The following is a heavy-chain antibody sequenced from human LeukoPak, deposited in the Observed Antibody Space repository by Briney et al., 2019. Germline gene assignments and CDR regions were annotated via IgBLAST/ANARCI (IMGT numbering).Heavy chain of an antibody. CDR3: ARAPGRMAIDY. CDR2: INHSGST. D-gene: IGHD5-24*01. V-gene: IGHV4-34*01. CDR1: GESFRGYY. Sequence: PSETLSLTCAVYGESFRGYYWTWIRQPPGKGLEWIAEINHSGSTNYNPSLKSRVTISVDTSKNQFSLNMRSVTAADTAVYFCARAPGRMAIDYWGQGTLVTVSS. J-gene: IGHJ4*02.